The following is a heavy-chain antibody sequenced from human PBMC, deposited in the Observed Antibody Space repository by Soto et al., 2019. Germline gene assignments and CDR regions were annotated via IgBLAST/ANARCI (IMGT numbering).Heavy chain of an antibody. CDR3: ASNLAALVHYYYYYGMDV. J-gene: IGHJ6*02. D-gene: IGHD6-6*01. Sequence: GGSLRLSCAASGFTFSSYAMHWVRQAPGKGLEWVAVISYDGSNKYYADSVKGRFTISRDNSKNTLYLQMNSLRAEDTAVYYCASNLAALVHYYYYYGMDVWGQGTTVTVSS. CDR1: GFTFSSYA. CDR2: ISYDGSNK. V-gene: IGHV3-30-3*01.